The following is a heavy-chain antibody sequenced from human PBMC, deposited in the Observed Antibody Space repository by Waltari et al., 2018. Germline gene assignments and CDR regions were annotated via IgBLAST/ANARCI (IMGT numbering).Heavy chain of an antibody. CDR1: GFTFSSYS. D-gene: IGHD3-3*01. J-gene: IGHJ4*02. CDR2: SSSSSSYI. Sequence: EVQLVESGGGLVKPGGSLRLSCAASGFTFSSYSMNWVPPAAGKGLEWVSSSSSSSSYIYYADSVKGRFTIARDNAKNSLYLQMNSLRAEDTAVYYCARAPTEWAYFDYWGQGTLVTVSS. CDR3: ARAPTEWAYFDY. V-gene: IGHV3-21*01.